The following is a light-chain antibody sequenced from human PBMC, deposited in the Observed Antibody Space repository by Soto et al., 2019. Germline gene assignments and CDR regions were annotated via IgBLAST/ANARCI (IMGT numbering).Light chain of an antibody. Sequence: QSVLTQPPSASGSPGQSVTISCTGTSSDVGGYNYVSWYQQHPGKAPKLMIYEVSKRPSGVPDRFSGSKSGNTASPTVSGLQADDEADYYCSSYGGSNTFGVFGTGTKVTIL. CDR3: SSYGGSNTFGV. CDR2: EVS. CDR1: SSDVGGYNY. J-gene: IGLJ1*01. V-gene: IGLV2-8*01.